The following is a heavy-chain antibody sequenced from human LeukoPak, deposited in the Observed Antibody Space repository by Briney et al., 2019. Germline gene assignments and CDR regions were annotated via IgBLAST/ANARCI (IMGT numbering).Heavy chain of an antibody. V-gene: IGHV4-34*01. CDR2: INHSGST. J-gene: IGHJ3*02. D-gene: IGHD3-3*01. Sequence: SETLSLTCAVYGGSFSGYYWSWIRQPPGRGLEWIGEINHSGSTNYNPSLKSRVTISVDTSKNQFSLKLSSVTAADTAVYYCARVIGATYYDFWSGYPYDAFDIWGQGTMVTVSS. CDR3: ARVIGATYYDFWSGYPYDAFDI. CDR1: GGSFSGYY.